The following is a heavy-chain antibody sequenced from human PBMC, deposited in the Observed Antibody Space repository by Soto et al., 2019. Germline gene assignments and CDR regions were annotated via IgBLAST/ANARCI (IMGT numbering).Heavy chain of an antibody. D-gene: IGHD4-17*01. CDR3: ARGTTEDYGPYYYYYGMDV. V-gene: IGHV4-61*01. CDR2: IYYSGST. Sequence: TLSLTCTVSGGSVSSGSYYWSWIRQPPGKGLEWIGYIYYSGSTNYNPSLKSRVTISVDTSKNQFSLKLSSVTAADTAVYYCARGTTEDYGPYYYYYGMDVWGQGTTVTVSS. J-gene: IGHJ6*02. CDR1: GGSVSSGSYY.